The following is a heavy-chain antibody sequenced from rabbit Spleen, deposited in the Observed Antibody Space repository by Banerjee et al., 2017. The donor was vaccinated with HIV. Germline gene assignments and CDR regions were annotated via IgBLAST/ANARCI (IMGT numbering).Heavy chain of an antibody. J-gene: IGHJ6*01. CDR3: ARDTGSSFSSYGMDL. D-gene: IGHD8-1*01. CDR2: IDIGSSGFT. V-gene: IGHV1S40*01. CDR1: GVSFSGDSY. Sequence: QSLEESGGDLVKPGASLTLTCTASGVSFSGDSYMCWVRQAPGKGLEWIVCIDIGSSGFTYYANWAKGRFTISKTSSTTVTLQMTSLTAADTATYFCARDTGSSFSSYGMDLWGPGTLVTVS.